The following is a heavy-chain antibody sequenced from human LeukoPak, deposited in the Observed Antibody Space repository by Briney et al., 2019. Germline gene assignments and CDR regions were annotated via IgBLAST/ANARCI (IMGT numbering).Heavy chain of an antibody. CDR3: AEVTVSDY. J-gene: IGHJ4*02. D-gene: IGHD5-18*01. Sequence: SETLSLTCTVSGGSISSTGYYWGWIRQPPGKGLEWIGSISYSGSTYYNPSLKSRVTISADTSKNQFSLKLSSVIAADTAVYYCAEVTVSDYWGQGTLVTVSS. V-gene: IGHV4-39*01. CDR1: GGSISSTGYY. CDR2: ISYSGST.